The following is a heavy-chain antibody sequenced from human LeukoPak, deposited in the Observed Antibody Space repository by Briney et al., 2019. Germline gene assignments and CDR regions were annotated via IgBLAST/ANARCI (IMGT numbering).Heavy chain of an antibody. CDR2: ISGGTT. J-gene: IGHJ4*02. D-gene: IGHD5-12*01. Sequence: GSLRLSCTASGFTFGDYLMSWFRQAPGKGLEWIGFISGGTTEYAASVKGRFTISRDDSTSIAYLQMNSLTTEDTAVYYCSRGSGCLSVYWGQGTLVTVSS. CDR1: GFTFGDYL. V-gene: IGHV3-49*03. CDR3: SRGSGCLSVY.